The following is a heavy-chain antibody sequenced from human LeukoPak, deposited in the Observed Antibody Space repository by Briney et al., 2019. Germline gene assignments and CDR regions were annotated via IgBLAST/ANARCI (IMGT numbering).Heavy chain of an antibody. CDR3: ARENQLLYHDAFDI. CDR1: GGSISSYY. D-gene: IGHD2-2*02. J-gene: IGHJ3*02. CDR2: IYTSGST. Sequence: PSETLSLTCTVSGGSISSYYWSWIRRPAGKGLEWIGRIYTSGSTNYNPSLKSRVTMSVDTSKNQFSLRLSSVTAADTAVYYCARENQLLYHDAFDIWGQGTMVTVSS. V-gene: IGHV4-4*07.